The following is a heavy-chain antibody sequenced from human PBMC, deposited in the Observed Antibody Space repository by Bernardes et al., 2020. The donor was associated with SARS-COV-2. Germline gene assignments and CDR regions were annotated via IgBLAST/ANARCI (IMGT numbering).Heavy chain of an antibody. V-gene: IGHV3-74*01. CDR3: TRGMGATTSRFDY. J-gene: IGHJ4*02. CDR2: INSDGRRI. Sequence: GWSLRLSCAASGFTFSTYWMYWVRQTPGEGLVWVSRINSDGRRINYADSVKGRFTISRDNAKNTLYLQMNSLRAEDTAIYYCTRGMGATTSRFDYWGQGTLGTGSS. D-gene: IGHD1-26*01. CDR1: GFTFSTYW.